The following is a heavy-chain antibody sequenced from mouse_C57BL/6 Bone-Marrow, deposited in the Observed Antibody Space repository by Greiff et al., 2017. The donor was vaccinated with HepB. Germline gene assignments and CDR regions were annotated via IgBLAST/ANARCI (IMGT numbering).Heavy chain of an antibody. Sequence: QVQLQQSGAELVRPGASVTLSCKASGYTFTDYEMHWVKQTPVHGLEWIGAIAPETGGTAYNQKFKGKAILTADKSSSTAYMELSSLTSEDSAVYYCTRRHYYGSGTGYFGYWGQGTTLTVSS. CDR3: TRRHYYGSGTGYFGY. V-gene: IGHV1-15*01. CDR2: IAPETGGT. CDR1: GYTFTDYE. J-gene: IGHJ2*01. D-gene: IGHD1-1*01.